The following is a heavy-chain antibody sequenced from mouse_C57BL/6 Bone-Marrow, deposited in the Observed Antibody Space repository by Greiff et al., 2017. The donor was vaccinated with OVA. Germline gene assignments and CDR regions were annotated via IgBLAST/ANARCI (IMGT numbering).Heavy chain of an antibody. J-gene: IGHJ1*03. Sequence: VQLKESGAELVRPGSSVKMSCKTSGYTFTSYGINWVKQRPGQGLEWIGYIYIGNGYTEYNEKFKGKATLTSDTSSSTAYMQLSSLTSEDSAIYFCARWDYGSSYWYFDVWGTGTTVTVSS. D-gene: IGHD1-1*01. CDR2: IYIGNGYT. CDR3: ARWDYGSSYWYFDV. V-gene: IGHV1-58*01. CDR1: GYTFTSYG.